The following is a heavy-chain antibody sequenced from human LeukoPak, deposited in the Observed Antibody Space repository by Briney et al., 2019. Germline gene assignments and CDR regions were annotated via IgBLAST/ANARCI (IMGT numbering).Heavy chain of an antibody. CDR2: ISAYNGNT. CDR3: ARVPTIAAAGTKYFQH. V-gene: IGHV1-18*01. J-gene: IGHJ1*01. D-gene: IGHD6-13*01. Sequence: ASVKVSCKASGYTFTSYGISWVRQAPGQGLEWMGWISAYNGNTNYAQKLQGRVTMTTDTSTSTAYMELRSLRSDDTAVYYCARVPTIAAAGTKYFQHWGQGILVTVSS. CDR1: GYTFTSYG.